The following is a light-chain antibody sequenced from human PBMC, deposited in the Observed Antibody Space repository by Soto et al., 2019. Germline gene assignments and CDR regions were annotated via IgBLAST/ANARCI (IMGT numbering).Light chain of an antibody. Sequence: EIVLTQSPATLSLSPGERATLSCRASQSVNTNSLVWYQQRPGQAPRLLIYDASNRATGIPARFSGSGSGTDFTLTISSLEPEDFAVYYCQQRSNWPPWTFGQGTKVDIK. V-gene: IGKV3-11*01. CDR2: DAS. J-gene: IGKJ1*01. CDR1: QSVNTN. CDR3: QQRSNWPPWT.